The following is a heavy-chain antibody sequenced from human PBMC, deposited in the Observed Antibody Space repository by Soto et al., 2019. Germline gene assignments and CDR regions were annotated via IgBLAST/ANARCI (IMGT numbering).Heavy chain of an antibody. D-gene: IGHD2-2*01. J-gene: IGHJ6*02. CDR1: GFTFSSYT. CDR3: ARDSPGEGDADPYYYGMDV. CDR2: IGISSSAK. Sequence: GGSLRLSCAASGFTFSSYTLNWVRQAPGKGLEWISYIGISSSAKTYADSVRGRFTISREDTKNSLYLQMNSLRAEDTAVYYCARDSPGEGDADPYYYGMDVWGQGTTVTVSS. V-gene: IGHV3-48*04.